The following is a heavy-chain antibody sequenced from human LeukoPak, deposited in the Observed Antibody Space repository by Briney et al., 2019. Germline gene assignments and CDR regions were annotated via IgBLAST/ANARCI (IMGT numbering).Heavy chain of an antibody. CDR1: GLIFSDYY. D-gene: IGHD3-10*01. CDR3: AKDGEGMDV. CDR2: ISSSGSYT. J-gene: IGHJ6*02. Sequence: GGSLRLSCAASGLIFSDYYMSWIRQAPGKGLEWVSYISSSGSYTNYADSVKGRFTISRDNAKNSLHLQMNSLRTEDTAVYYCAKDGEGMDVWGRGTTVTVS. V-gene: IGHV3-11*05.